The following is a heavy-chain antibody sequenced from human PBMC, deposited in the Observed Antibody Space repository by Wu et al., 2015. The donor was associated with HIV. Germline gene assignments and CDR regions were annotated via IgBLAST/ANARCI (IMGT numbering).Heavy chain of an antibody. J-gene: IGHJ5*02. CDR2: VIPMFGTT. V-gene: IGHV1-69*05. D-gene: IGHD3-10*01. Sequence: QVQLIQSGAEMKEPGSSVKVSCKASGGIFSSHSINWLRQAPGQGLDWMGSVIPMFGTTKYAQKFQDRVKITTDEFTTTTYMELSRLRSEDTAIYYCAREFDDPLIMVRAGFDPWGQGTLVTVSS. CDR1: GGIFSSHS. CDR3: AREFDDPLIMVRAGFDP.